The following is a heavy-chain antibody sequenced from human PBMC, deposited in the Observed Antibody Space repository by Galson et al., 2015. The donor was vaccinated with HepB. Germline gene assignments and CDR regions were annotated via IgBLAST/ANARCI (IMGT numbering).Heavy chain of an antibody. V-gene: IGHV5-51*01. CDR1: GYSFTNYW. CDR2: INPGDSDT. CDR3: GRPRTSSWTFHY. J-gene: IGHJ4*02. Sequence: QSGAEVKEPGESLKISCKGSGYSFTNYWIGWVRQMPGKGLEWMGIINPGDSDTRYGPSFQGQVTMSADKSNSTAYLPWSSLKASDTAIHSCGRPRTSSWTFHYWGQGTLVTV. D-gene: IGHD6-13*01.